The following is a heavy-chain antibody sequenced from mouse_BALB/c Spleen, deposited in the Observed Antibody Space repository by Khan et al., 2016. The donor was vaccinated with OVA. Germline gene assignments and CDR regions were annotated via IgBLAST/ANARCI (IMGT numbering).Heavy chain of an antibody. V-gene: IGHV1-77*01. CDR1: GYTFTDYY. CDR3: GREWAAWFPY. Sequence: QVQLQQSGAELARPGASVKLSCKASGYTFTDYYINWMRQRTGQGLEWIGEIYPGSDNTYYNEKFKGKATLTADKSSSTAYMQLSSLTSEDSAVYFCGREWAAWFPYWGQGTLVTVSA. J-gene: IGHJ3*01. CDR2: IYPGSDNT.